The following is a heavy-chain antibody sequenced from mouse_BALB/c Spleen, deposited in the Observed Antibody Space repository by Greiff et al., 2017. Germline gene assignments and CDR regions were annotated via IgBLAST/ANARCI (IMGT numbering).Heavy chain of an antibody. CDR2: IHYSGST. D-gene: IGHD2-14*01. CDR1: GYSITSCYS. V-gene: IGHV3-1*02. J-gene: IGHJ4*01. CDR3: ARYYRYKDYAMDY. Sequence: DVKLQESGPDLVKPSQSLSLTCTVTGYSITSCYSWHLIRQFPGNKLVWMCYIHYSGSTNYNQSLKSRISITRDTSKNQFFLQLKSVTTEDTATYYCARYYRYKDYAMDYWGQGTAVTVSS.